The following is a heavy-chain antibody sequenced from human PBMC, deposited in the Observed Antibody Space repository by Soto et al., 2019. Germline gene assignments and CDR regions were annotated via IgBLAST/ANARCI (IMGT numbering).Heavy chain of an antibody. D-gene: IGHD3-3*01. CDR2: ISYSGST. CDR3: AGLTIIDWFDP. Sequence: QVQLQESGPGLVKPSETLSLTCTVSGGSINSFYWSWIRQPPGKGLEWIGYISYSGSTNYNPSLKSRVTLSVDTPKNQFSLKLSSVTAADTAVYYCAGLTIIDWFDPWGQGTLVTVSS. CDR1: GGSINSFY. V-gene: IGHV4-59*01. J-gene: IGHJ5*02.